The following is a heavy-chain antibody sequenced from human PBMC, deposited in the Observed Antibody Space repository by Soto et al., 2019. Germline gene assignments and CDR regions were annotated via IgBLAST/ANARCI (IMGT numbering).Heavy chain of an antibody. Sequence: QVQLQESGPGLVRPSETLSLTCSVSGVSGRRSRYYWTWIRQPPGKGLEWIGYVFYSGTTIYSPSPHRLVPNPIDTPQTHFSLSPTSLTAADTAVYYCAAGNIVPTLRRTLYALEYWGRGTLVSVSS. CDR3: AAGNIVPTLRRTLYALEY. CDR2: VFYSGTT. V-gene: IGHV4-61*03. D-gene: IGHD3-16*01. J-gene: IGHJ1*01. CDR1: GVSGRRSRYY.